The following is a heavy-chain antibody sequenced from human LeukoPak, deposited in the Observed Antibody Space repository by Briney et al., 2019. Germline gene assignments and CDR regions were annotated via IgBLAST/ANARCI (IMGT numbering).Heavy chain of an antibody. CDR2: VDPEDGET. J-gene: IGHJ5*02. CDR3: ATPAFTHSFDP. D-gene: IGHD2-2*01. V-gene: IGHV1-69-2*01. CDR1: GYTFTDYY. Sequence: GASVKISCKASGYTFTDYYIRWVQRAPGKGLEWMGRVDPEDGETIYAEKFQGRVTITADTSTDTAYMELSSLRSEDTAVYYCATPAFTHSFDPWGQGTLVTVSS.